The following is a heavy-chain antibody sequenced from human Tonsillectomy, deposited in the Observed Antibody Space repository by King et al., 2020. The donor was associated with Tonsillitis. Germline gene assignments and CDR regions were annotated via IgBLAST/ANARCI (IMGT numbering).Heavy chain of an antibody. Sequence: EVQLVESGGGLVQPGGSLRLSCTASGFTFSNYWMTWVRQAPGKGLVWVASIKQDGSERYYVDSVKGRFTISRDNAKNSLYLQMNSLRAEDTAVYYCARDSSYYSDYGIDVWGQGTTVTVSS. CDR3: ARDSSYYSDYGIDV. CDR2: IKQDGSER. V-gene: IGHV3-7*03. CDR1: GFTFSNYW. J-gene: IGHJ6*02.